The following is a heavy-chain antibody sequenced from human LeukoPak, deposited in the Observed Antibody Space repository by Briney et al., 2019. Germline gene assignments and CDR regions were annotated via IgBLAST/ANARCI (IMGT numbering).Heavy chain of an antibody. D-gene: IGHD2-15*01. CDR2: INPNSGGT. CDR3: ARGDCSGGSCYFQTEYFHH. V-gene: IGHV1-2*02. J-gene: IGHJ1*01. CDR1: GYTFSGYY. Sequence: GASVKVSCKASGYTFSGYYMHWLRQAPGQGLEWMGWINPNSGGTNYAQKFQGRVTMTRDTSISTAYMELSRLRSDDTAVYYCARGDCSGGSCYFQTEYFHHWGQGTLVTVSS.